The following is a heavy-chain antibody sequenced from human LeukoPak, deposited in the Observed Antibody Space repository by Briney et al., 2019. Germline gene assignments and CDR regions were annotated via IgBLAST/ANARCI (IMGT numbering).Heavy chain of an antibody. V-gene: IGHV3-11*06. CDR3: AGSSSSWYGVDY. CDR1: GFTFSDYY. CDR2: ISSSSSYT. J-gene: IGHJ4*02. Sequence: PGGSLRLSCAASGFTFSDYYMSWIRQAPGKGLEWVSYISSSSSYTNYADSVKGRFTISRDNAKNSLYLQMNSLRAEDTAVYYCAGSSSSWYGVDYWGQGTLVTVSS. D-gene: IGHD6-13*01.